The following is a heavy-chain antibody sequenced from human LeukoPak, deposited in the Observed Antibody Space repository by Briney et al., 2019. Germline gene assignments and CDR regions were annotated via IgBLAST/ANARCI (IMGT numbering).Heavy chain of an antibody. CDR1: GFTVSSYW. Sequence: GGSLRLSCAASGFTVSSYWMYWVRQAPGKGLVWVSLINGDGTITTYADSVKGRFTVSRDNAKNTLYLQMNSLRAEDTAVYYCASETYYYGSGSYYKGQFWGQGTLVAVSS. V-gene: IGHV3-74*01. CDR2: INGDGTIT. CDR3: ASETYYYGSGSYYKGQF. J-gene: IGHJ4*02. D-gene: IGHD3-10*01.